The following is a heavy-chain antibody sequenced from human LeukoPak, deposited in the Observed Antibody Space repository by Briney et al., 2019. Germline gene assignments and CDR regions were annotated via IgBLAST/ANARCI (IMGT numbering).Heavy chain of an antibody. CDR2: ISDTVRDT. CDR3: AKDDYGGIFAS. CDR1: GFTFSAYG. J-gene: IGHJ4*02. D-gene: IGHD4-17*01. Sequence: GGSLRLSCAASGFTFSAYGMSWVRQAPGKGLEWVSHISDTVRDTWYANSVKGRFIISRDNSRDTVYLQMSSLRPEDTALYFCAKDDYGGIFASWGQGTLVTVSS. V-gene: IGHV3-23*01.